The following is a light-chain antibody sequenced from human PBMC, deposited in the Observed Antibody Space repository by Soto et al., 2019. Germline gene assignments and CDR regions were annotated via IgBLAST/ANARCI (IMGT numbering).Light chain of an antibody. Sequence: QSALTQPASVSGSPGQAITISCSGTSSDVGAFNYVSWYQQHPGKAPKLMIYDVSNRPSGVSYRFSGSKSDNTASLTISGLPAEDEADYYCNSYTSNNSYVFGTGTKLTVL. CDR3: NSYTSNNSYV. CDR1: SSDVGAFNY. CDR2: DVS. J-gene: IGLJ1*01. V-gene: IGLV2-14*03.